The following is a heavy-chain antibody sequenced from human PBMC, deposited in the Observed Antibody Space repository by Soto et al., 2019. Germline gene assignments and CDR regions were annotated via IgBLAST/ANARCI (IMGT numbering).Heavy chain of an antibody. CDR1: GFTFSSYA. D-gene: IGHD4-4*01. V-gene: IGHV3-64*01. J-gene: IGHJ6*03. CDR3: ARGLRRKDTVTTDYYYYYMDV. Sequence: EVQLVESGGGLVQPGGSLRLSCAASGFTFSSYAMHWVRQAPGKGLEYVSASSSNGGSTYYANSVKDRFTISRDNSKNTLYLQRGTLRAEDMAVYYCARGLRRKDTVTTDYYYYYMDVWGKGTTVTVSS. CDR2: SSSNGGST.